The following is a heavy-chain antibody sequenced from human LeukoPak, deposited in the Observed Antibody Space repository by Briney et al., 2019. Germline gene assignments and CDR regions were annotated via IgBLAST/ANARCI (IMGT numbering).Heavy chain of an antibody. CDR2: INSDGSST. CDR1: GFTFSSYW. Sequence: PGGSLRLSCAASGFTFSSYWMHWARQAPGKGLVWVSRINSDGSSTSYADSVKGRFTISRDNAKNTLYLQMNSLRAEDTAVYYCARDRMVRGVIGSEGFDYWGQGTLVTVSS. CDR3: ARDRMVRGVIGSEGFDY. V-gene: IGHV3-74*01. J-gene: IGHJ4*02. D-gene: IGHD3-10*01.